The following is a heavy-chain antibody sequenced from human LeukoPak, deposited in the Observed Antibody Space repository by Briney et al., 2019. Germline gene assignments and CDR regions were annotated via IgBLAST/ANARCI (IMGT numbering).Heavy chain of an antibody. Sequence: SETLSLTCTVSGGSISSNSYYWGWIRQPPGKGLEWIGSIYYSGSTYYNPSLKSRVTISVDTSKNQFSLKLSSVTAAATAVYYCARVRLNRRRAAGVTTVTKRGRYYMDVWGKGTTVTVSS. J-gene: IGHJ6*03. CDR1: GGSISSNSYY. CDR3: ARVRLNRRRAAGVTTVTKRGRYYMDV. V-gene: IGHV4-39*07. D-gene: IGHD4-11*01. CDR2: IYYSGST.